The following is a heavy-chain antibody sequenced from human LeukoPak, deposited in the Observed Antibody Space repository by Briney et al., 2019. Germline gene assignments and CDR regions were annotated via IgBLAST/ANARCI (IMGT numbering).Heavy chain of an antibody. D-gene: IGHD5-12*01. V-gene: IGHV3-21*01. Sequence: PGGSLRLSCAASGFTFSTYTMNWVRQAPGKGLEWVSFISSSSYIYYADSVKGRFTISRDNTKKSLYLQMNSLRAEDTAVYYCARDFSGYDYNFDYWAQGTLVTVSS. J-gene: IGHJ4*02. CDR3: ARDFSGYDYNFDY. CDR2: ISSSSYI. CDR1: GFTFSTYT.